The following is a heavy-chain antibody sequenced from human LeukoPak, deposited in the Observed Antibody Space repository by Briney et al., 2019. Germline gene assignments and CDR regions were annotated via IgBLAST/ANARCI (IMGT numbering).Heavy chain of an antibody. CDR2: MHYSGNT. CDR3: ARRGRIDSGRPWN. Sequence: SETLSLTCTVSGGSINISDYYWGWIRHPPGKGLEWIGCMHYSGNTYKYTSPRSRVTISVAKSENQSSLKVRSVIAAATAVYYCARRGRIDSGRPWNWGQGTLVTVSS. J-gene: IGHJ4*02. D-gene: IGHD1-26*01. CDR1: GGSINISDYY. V-gene: IGHV4-39*01.